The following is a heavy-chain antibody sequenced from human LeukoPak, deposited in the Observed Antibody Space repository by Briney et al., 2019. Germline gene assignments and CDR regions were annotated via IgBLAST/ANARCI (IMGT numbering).Heavy chain of an antibody. Sequence: TGESLKISCKGSGYTFTSYWIAWVRQMPGKGLEWMGIIYPSDPDTRYSPSFQGQVTISVDKSISTAYLQWSSLKASDTAMYFCARLLGSSISDAFHIWGQGTMVTVST. CDR2: IYPSDPDT. CDR1: GYTFTSYW. CDR3: ARLLGSSISDAFHI. D-gene: IGHD6-13*01. V-gene: IGHV5-51*01. J-gene: IGHJ3*02.